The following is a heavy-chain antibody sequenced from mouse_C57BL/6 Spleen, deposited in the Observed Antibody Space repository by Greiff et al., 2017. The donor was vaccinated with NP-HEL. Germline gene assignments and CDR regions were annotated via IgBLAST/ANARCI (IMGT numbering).Heavy chain of an antibody. CDR3: ARTRFYYYGSSFSLDY. V-gene: IGHV5-17*01. J-gene: IGHJ2*01. CDR2: ISSGSSTI. D-gene: IGHD1-1*01. CDR1: GFTFSDYG. Sequence: EVQLVESGGGLVKPGGSLKLSCAASGFTFSDYGMHWVRQAPEKGLEWVAYISSGSSTIYYADTVKGRFTISRDNAKNTLFLQMTSLRSEDTAMYYCARTRFYYYGSSFSLDYWGQGTTLTVSS.